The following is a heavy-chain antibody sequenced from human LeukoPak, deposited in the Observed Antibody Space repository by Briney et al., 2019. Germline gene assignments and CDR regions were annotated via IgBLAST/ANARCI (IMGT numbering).Heavy chain of an antibody. CDR1: GGSISSYY. D-gene: IGHD6-19*01. CDR2: VYYSGST. V-gene: IGHV4-59*01. CDR3: ARSSAWYQIFDY. Sequence: SETLSLTCTVPGGSISSYYWSWIRQPPGKGLEWIGYVYYSGSTNYNPSLKSRVTISVDTSKNQFSLKLSSVTAADTAVYFCARSSAWYQIFDYWGQGTLVTVSS. J-gene: IGHJ4*02.